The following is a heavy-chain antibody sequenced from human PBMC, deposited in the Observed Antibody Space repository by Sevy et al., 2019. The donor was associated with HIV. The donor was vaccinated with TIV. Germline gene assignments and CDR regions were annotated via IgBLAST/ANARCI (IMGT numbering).Heavy chain of an antibody. D-gene: IGHD3-22*01. V-gene: IGHV3-23*01. CDR1: GFTFTTYA. Sequence: GGSLRLSCAASGFTFTTYAMGWVRQAPGKGLKWVSTLSGSGASTYYADSVKGRFTISRDNSKNTLFLQMDSLRAEDTAVYYCAKDFYDSSGYYRLEAFDIWGQGTMVTVSS. CDR3: AKDFYDSSGYYRLEAFDI. CDR2: LSGSGAST. J-gene: IGHJ3*02.